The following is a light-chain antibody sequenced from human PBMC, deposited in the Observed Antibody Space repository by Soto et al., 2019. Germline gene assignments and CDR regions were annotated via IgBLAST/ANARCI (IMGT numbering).Light chain of an antibody. V-gene: IGLV2-11*01. CDR3: CSYAGSYDWV. J-gene: IGLJ3*02. CDR2: DVS. Sequence: QSALTQPRSVSGSPGQSVTISCTGTSSDVGGYNYVSWYQQHPGKAPKLMIYDVSKRPSGVPDRFSGSKSGNTASLTISGLQAEDDADYYCCSYAGSYDWVFGGGTKVTVL. CDR1: SSDVGGYNY.